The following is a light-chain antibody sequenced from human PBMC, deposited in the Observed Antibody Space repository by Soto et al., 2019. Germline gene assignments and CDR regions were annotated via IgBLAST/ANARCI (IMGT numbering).Light chain of an antibody. V-gene: IGLV2-14*01. CDR1: SNDIGDSNF. J-gene: IGLJ2*01. CDR2: GVT. CDR3: SSYKSLNTVI. Sequence: QSALTQPTSVSGSPGQSISISCTGTSNDIGDSNFVSWYRQYPGGTPRLLLYGVTYRPSDVSTRFSGSKSGNTASLTISGLKADYEADYYCSSYKSLNTVIFGGGTKLTVL.